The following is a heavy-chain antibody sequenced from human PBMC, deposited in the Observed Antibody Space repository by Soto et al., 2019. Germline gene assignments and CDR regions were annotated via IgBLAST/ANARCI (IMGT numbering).Heavy chain of an antibody. V-gene: IGHV3-30*18. D-gene: IGHD1-26*01. J-gene: IGHJ4*02. Sequence: QVQLVESGGGVVQPGRSLRLSCAASGFTFSTYGMHWVRQAPGKGLEWVAVISDDGSNKYYADSVKGRFTISRDNSKNTPYLKMNSLRAEDTAVYYCAKLPLHSGGYYVDHWGQGTLVTVSS. CDR2: ISDDGSNK. CDR1: GFTFSTYG. CDR3: AKLPLHSGGYYVDH.